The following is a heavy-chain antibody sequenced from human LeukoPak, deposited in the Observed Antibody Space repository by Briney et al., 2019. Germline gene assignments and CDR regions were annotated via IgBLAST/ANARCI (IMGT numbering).Heavy chain of an antibody. CDR2: IDRDGSRI. CDR3: VRGNDYGGPHY. J-gene: IGHJ4*02. CDR1: GFTFSSYW. Sequence: GGSPRLSCAVSGFTFSSYWMHWVRQAPGKGLVWVSRIDRDGSRINYADSVKGRFTISRDNGKNTLFLQMNSLRAEDAAVYYCVRGNDYGGPHYWGQGTLVTVSS. D-gene: IGHD4-23*01. V-gene: IGHV3-74*01.